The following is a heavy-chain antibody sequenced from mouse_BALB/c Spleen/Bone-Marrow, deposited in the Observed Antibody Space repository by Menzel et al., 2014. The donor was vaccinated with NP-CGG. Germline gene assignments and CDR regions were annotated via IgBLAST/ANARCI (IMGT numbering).Heavy chain of an antibody. CDR3: AHYRYVGPWFAY. CDR1: GFYIKDTY. V-gene: IGHV14-3*02. CDR2: IDAANGNT. Sequence: VQLQQSGAELVKPAASVKSSCTASGFYIKDTYMHWVQQRPEQGLEWIGRIDAANGNTKYDPKFQVKATITAKTSTNTAFLQLSSLTSEDTAVYYCAHYRYVGPWFAYWGQGTLVTVSA. J-gene: IGHJ3*01. D-gene: IGHD2-14*01.